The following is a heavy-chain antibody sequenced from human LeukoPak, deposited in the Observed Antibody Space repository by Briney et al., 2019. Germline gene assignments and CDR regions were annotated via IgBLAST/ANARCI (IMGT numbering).Heavy chain of an antibody. D-gene: IGHD1-1*01. CDR2: ITSSSSPI. J-gene: IGHJ4*02. CDR1: GFTVSSNY. V-gene: IGHV3-48*01. Sequence: GGSLRLSCAASGFTVSSNYMNWVRQAPGKGLEWVSHITSSSSPIYYADSVKGRFTISRDNAKNSLYLQMNSLRAEDTAVYYCARRTMAQYYFDYWGQGTLVTVSS. CDR3: ARRTMAQYYFDY.